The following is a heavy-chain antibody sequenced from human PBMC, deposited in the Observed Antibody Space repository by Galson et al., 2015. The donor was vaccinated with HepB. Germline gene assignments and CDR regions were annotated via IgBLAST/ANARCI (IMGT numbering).Heavy chain of an antibody. CDR2: ISGSGGST. J-gene: IGHJ4*02. V-gene: IGHV3-23*01. CDR3: AKDFAVAGARSYFDY. Sequence: SLRLSCAASGFTFSSYAMSWVRQAAGKGLEWVSAISGSGGSTFYADSVKGRFTISRDNSKNTLYLQMNSLRADDTAIYYCAKDFAVAGARSYFDYWGQGTLVSVSS. D-gene: IGHD6-19*01. CDR1: GFTFSSYA.